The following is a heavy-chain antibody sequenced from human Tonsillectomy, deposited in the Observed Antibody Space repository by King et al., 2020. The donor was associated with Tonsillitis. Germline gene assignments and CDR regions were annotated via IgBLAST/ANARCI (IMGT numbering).Heavy chain of an antibody. D-gene: IGHD5-24*01. V-gene: IGHV4-59*01. J-gene: IGHJ4*02. CDR3: ARAGRWLQQFMDY. CDR1: GGSISSYY. CDR2: IYYSGST. Sequence: QLQESGPGLVKASETLSLTCTVSGGSISSYYWSWIRQPPGKGLEWIGYIYYSGSTNYNPSLKSRVTISVDTSKNQFSLKLSSVTAADTAVYYCARAGRWLQQFMDYWGQGTLVTVSS.